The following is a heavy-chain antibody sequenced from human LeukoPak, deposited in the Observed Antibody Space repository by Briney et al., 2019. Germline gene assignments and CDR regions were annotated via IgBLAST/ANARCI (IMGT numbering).Heavy chain of an antibody. D-gene: IGHD5-24*01. CDR2: IYYSGST. Sequence: PSETLSLTCTVSGGSISSYYWSWIRQPQGKGLEWIGYIYYSGSTNYNPSLKSRVTISVDTSKNQFSLKLSSVTAADTAVYYCARGRDGYNWYAFDIWGQGTMVTVSS. CDR3: ARGRDGYNWYAFDI. V-gene: IGHV4-59*01. CDR1: GGSISSYY. J-gene: IGHJ3*02.